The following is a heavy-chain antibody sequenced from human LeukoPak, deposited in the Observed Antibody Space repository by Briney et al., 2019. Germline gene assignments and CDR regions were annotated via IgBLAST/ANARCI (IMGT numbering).Heavy chain of an antibody. CDR1: GFTFSSYA. CDR2: ISYDGSNK. Sequence: PGRSLRLSYAASGFTFSSYAMHWVRQAPGKGLEWVAVISYDGSNKYYADSVKGRFTISRDNSKNTLYLQMNSLGAEDTAVYYCARVAVAGTNLYFDYWGQGTLVTVSS. V-gene: IGHV3-30*04. J-gene: IGHJ4*02. CDR3: ARVAVAGTNLYFDY. D-gene: IGHD6-19*01.